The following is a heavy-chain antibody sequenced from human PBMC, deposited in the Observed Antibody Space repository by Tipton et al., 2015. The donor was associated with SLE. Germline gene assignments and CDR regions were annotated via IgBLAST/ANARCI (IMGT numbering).Heavy chain of an antibody. Sequence: TLSLTCTVSGGSISSYFWSWIRQPPGKGLEWIGYIYYSGSTNYNPSLKSRVTVSVDTSKNQFSLKLSSVTAADTAVYYCARGGRIGFFGVATDGAFDIGAQGTMATVSS. CDR1: GGSISSYF. CDR3: ARGGRIGFFGVATDGAFDI. CDR2: IYYSGST. D-gene: IGHD3-3*01. J-gene: IGHJ3*02. V-gene: IGHV4-59*01.